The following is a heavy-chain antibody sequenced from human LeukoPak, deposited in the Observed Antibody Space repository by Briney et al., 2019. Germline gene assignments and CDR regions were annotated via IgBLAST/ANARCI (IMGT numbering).Heavy chain of an antibody. V-gene: IGHV1-69*13. Sequence: VASVKVSCKASGGTFSSYAISWVRQAPGQGLEWMGGIIPIFGTANYAQKFQGRVTITADESTSTAYMELSSLRSEDTAVYYCAREGNYYDSSGYPHFDYWGQGTLVTVSS. D-gene: IGHD3-22*01. CDR3: AREGNYYDSSGYPHFDY. J-gene: IGHJ4*02. CDR2: IIPIFGTA. CDR1: GGTFSSYA.